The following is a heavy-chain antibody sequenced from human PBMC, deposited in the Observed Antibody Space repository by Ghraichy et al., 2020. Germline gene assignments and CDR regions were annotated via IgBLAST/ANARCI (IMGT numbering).Heavy chain of an antibody. J-gene: IGHJ4*02. Sequence: SETLSLTCTVSGGSISSGGYYWSWIRQHPGKGLEWIGYIYYSGSTYYNPSLKSRVTISVDTSKNQFSLKLSSVTAADTAVYYCARRRGMVGIDYWGQGTLVTVSS. D-gene: IGHD3-10*01. V-gene: IGHV4-31*03. CDR3: ARRRGMVGIDY. CDR1: GGSISSGGYY. CDR2: IYYSGST.